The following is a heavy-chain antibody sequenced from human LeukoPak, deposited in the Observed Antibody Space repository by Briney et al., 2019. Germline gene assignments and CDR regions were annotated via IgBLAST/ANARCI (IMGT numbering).Heavy chain of an antibody. J-gene: IGHJ2*01. D-gene: IGHD6-19*01. CDR1: GGSISNYY. CDR2: IYHSGNT. V-gene: IGHV4-59*01. CDR3: ARTDTSGWSNDWYFDL. Sequence: PSETLSLTCNVSGGSISNYYWSWIRQPPGEGLEWIGYIYHSGNTNYNPSLKSRVTISVDTSKNQFSLKLNSVTAADTAVYYCARTDTSGWSNDWYFDLWGRGTLVTVSS.